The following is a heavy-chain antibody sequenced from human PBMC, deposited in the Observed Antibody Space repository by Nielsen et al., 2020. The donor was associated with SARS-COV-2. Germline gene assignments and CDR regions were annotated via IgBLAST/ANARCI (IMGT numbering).Heavy chain of an antibody. Sequence: GSLRLSCAVSGGSFTAYYWSWIRQPPGKGLEWIGEINHSGDTNNNPSLRSRVTLSRDTSKNQFSLKLSSVTAADTAVYYCAGGFYDSRGYNLVYWGQGTLVTVSS. CDR3: AGGFYDSRGYNLVY. CDR1: GGSFTAYY. D-gene: IGHD3-22*01. CDR2: INHSGDT. V-gene: IGHV4-34*01. J-gene: IGHJ4*02.